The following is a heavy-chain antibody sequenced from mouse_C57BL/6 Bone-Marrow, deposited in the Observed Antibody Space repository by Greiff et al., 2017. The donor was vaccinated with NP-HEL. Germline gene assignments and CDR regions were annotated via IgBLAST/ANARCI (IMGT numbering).Heavy chain of an antibody. Sequence: VQLQQSGAELAKPGASVTLSCKASGYTFTSYWMHWVKQRPGQGLEWIGYINPSSGYTKYNQKFKDKATLTADKSSSTAYMQLSSLTYEDSAVYYCAIIYYGNYVDYWGQGTTLTVSS. D-gene: IGHD2-1*01. V-gene: IGHV1-7*01. CDR3: AIIYYGNYVDY. CDR2: INPSSGYT. J-gene: IGHJ2*01. CDR1: GYTFTSYW.